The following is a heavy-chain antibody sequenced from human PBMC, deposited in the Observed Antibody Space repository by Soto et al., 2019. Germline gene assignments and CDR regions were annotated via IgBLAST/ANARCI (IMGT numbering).Heavy chain of an antibody. V-gene: IGHV4-39*01. CDR3: ASGWGSGWYLG. CDR1: GGSISTNNYY. J-gene: IGHJ4*02. CDR2: IYYSGST. D-gene: IGHD6-19*01. Sequence: QVQLQESGPGLVKPSETLSLTCTVSGGSISTNNYYWGWIRQPPGKGLEWIGSIYYSGSTYYNPSLKSRVTISGDTSKNQFSLKLNSVTAADTAVYYCASGWGSGWYLGWGQGTLVTVSP.